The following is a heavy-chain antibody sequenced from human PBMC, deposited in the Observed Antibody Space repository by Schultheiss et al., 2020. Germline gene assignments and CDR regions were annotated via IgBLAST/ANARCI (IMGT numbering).Heavy chain of an antibody. CDR1: GDSVSSNSAA. Sequence: SATLSLTCAISGDSVSSNSAAWNWIRQSPSRGLEWLGRTYYRSKWYNDYAVSVKSRITINPDTSKNQFSLQLNSVTPEDTAVYYCARDPGVGYSSSWYGEAYYYYGMDVWGQGTTVTVSS. CDR2: TYYRSKWYN. CDR3: ARDPGVGYSSSWYGEAYYYYGMDV. V-gene: IGHV6-1*01. D-gene: IGHD6-13*01. J-gene: IGHJ6*02.